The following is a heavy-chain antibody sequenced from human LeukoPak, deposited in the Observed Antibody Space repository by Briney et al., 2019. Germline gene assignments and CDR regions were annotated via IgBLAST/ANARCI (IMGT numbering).Heavy chain of an antibody. V-gene: IGHV3-21*01. Sequence: GGSLRLSCAAFGFTFSSYSMNWVRQAPGKGLEWVSSISSSSSYIYYADSVKGRFTISRDNAKNSLYLQMNSLRAEDTAVYYCARDYGGNSGVDYWGQGTLVTVSS. CDR2: ISSSSSYI. CDR3: ARDYGGNSGVDY. J-gene: IGHJ4*02. D-gene: IGHD4-23*01. CDR1: GFTFSSYS.